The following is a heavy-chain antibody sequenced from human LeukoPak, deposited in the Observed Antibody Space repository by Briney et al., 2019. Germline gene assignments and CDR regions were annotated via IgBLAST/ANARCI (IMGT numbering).Heavy chain of an antibody. D-gene: IGHD2-2*01. Sequence: PGGSLRLSCAASGFTFSSYGMHWVRQAPGKGLEWVAVISYDGSNKYYADSVKGRFTISRDNSKNTLYLQMNSLRAEDAAVYYCAKDPHQYQLLLYPGDWGQGTLVTVSS. V-gene: IGHV3-30*18. CDR3: AKDPHQYQLLLYPGD. J-gene: IGHJ4*02. CDR1: GFTFSSYG. CDR2: ISYDGSNK.